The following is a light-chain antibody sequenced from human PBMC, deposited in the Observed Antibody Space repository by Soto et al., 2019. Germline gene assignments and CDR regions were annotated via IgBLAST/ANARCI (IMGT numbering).Light chain of an antibody. V-gene: IGLV1-40*01. CDR3: QSYDSSLSGSLV. Sequence: QSVLTQPPSVSGAPGQRVTISCTGSSSNIGAGYDVHWYQQLPGTAPKLLIYDNSNRPSGVPDRFSGSKSGTSASLAITGLQAEDEADYYCQSYDSSLSGSLVFGGGTKLTVL. J-gene: IGLJ3*02. CDR1: SSNIGAGYD. CDR2: DNS.